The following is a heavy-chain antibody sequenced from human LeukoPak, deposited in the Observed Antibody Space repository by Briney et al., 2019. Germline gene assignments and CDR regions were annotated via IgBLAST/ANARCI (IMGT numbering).Heavy chain of an antibody. D-gene: IGHD3-10*01. CDR3: AASGSFYRLDY. V-gene: IGHV3-30*07. CDR1: GFTFSSYA. J-gene: IGHJ4*02. Sequence: GGSLRLSCAASGFTFSSYAMHWVRQAPGKGLEWVAVISYDGSNKYYADSVKGRFTISRDNSKNTLYLQMNRLTAEDTAVYYCAASGSFYRLDYWGQGTLVTVSS. CDR2: ISYDGSNK.